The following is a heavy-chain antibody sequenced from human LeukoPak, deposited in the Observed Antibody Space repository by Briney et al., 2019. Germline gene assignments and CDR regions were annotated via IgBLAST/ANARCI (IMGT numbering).Heavy chain of an antibody. CDR1: GFTFSSYA. CDR3: AKSPYYDFWSGQYYLDY. J-gene: IGHJ4*02. Sequence: GSLRLSCAASGFTFSSYAMSWVRQAPGKGLEWVSAISGSGGSTYYADSVKGRFTISRDNSKNTLYLQMNSLRAEDTAVYYCAKSPYYDFWSGQYYLDYWGQGTLVTVSS. D-gene: IGHD3-3*01. V-gene: IGHV3-23*01. CDR2: ISGSGGST.